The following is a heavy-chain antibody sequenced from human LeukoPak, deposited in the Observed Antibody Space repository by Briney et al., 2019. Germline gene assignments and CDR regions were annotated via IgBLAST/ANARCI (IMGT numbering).Heavy chain of an antibody. Sequence: PGGSLRLSCTVSGFTFSTYWMNWVRQAPGKGLEWVANIKQDGSEKYYVDSVKGRFTISRDNAKNSLYLQMNSLRAEDTAVYYCARGASRSGWYSYDAFDIWGQGTMVTVSS. CDR2: IKQDGSEK. V-gene: IGHV3-7*01. CDR3: ARGASRSGWYSYDAFDI. D-gene: IGHD6-19*01. J-gene: IGHJ3*02. CDR1: GFTFSTYW.